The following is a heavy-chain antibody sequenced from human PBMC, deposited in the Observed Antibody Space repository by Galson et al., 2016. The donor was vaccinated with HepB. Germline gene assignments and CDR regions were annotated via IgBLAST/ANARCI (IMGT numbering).Heavy chain of an antibody. J-gene: IGHJ4*02. Sequence: SLRLSCAASGFSFSNFAMYWVRQAPGKGLEWVSSIYTAGDTYYQDSVEGRFTVSRENAKNSLYLHMNSLRAGDTAVYYCARGHSAGYLTTWIDSWGQGTLVTVSS. CDR1: GFSFSNFA. CDR2: IYTAGDT. D-gene: IGHD3-9*01. CDR3: ARGHSAGYLTTWIDS. V-gene: IGHV3-13*01.